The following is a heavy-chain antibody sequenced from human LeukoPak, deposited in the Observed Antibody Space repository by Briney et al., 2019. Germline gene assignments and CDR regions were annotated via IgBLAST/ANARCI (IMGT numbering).Heavy chain of an antibody. CDR1: GFTFSSYA. CDR3: AKGDIVVVPAAVN. CDR2: ISDSGGGT. D-gene: IGHD2-2*01. V-gene: IGHV3-23*01. J-gene: IGHJ4*02. Sequence: SGGSLRLSCAASGFTFSSYAMSWVRQAPGKGLEWVSVISDSGGGTYYADSVKGRFTISRDNSKNTLYLQINSLRVEDTAVYYCAKGDIVVVPAAVNWGQGTPVTVSS.